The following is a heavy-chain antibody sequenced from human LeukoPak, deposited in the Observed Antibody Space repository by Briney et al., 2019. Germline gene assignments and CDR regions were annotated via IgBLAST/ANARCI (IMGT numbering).Heavy chain of an antibody. D-gene: IGHD6-19*01. CDR3: ARDPTENGSGWYFDY. V-gene: IGHV3-21*01. CDR1: GFTFSSYS. J-gene: IGHJ4*02. CDR2: ISSSSSYI. Sequence: GGSLRLSCAASGFTFSSYSMNWVRQAPGKGLEWVSSISSSSSYIYYADSVKGRFTISRDNAKNSLYLQMNSLRAEDTAVYYCARDPTENGSGWYFDYWGQGTLVTVSS.